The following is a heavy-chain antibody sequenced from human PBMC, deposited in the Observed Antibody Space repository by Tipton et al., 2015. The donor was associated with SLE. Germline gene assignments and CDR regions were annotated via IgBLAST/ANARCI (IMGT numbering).Heavy chain of an antibody. D-gene: IGHD6-13*01. CDR3: ARWASSSWEAFDY. Sequence: TLSLTCTVSGGSISSSSYYWGWIRQPPGKGLEWIGSIYYSGSTYYNPSLQSRVTISVDTSKNQFSLKLSSVTAADTAVYYCARWASSSWEAFDYWGQGTPVTVSS. CDR2: IYYSGST. J-gene: IGHJ4*02. V-gene: IGHV4-39*07. CDR1: GGSISSSSYY.